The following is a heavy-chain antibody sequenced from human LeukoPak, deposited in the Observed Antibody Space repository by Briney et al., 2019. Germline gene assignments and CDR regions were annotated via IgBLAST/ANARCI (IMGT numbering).Heavy chain of an antibody. V-gene: IGHV1-2*02. CDR3: ARDNNDSPEDY. CDR1: GYTFTGYY. D-gene: IGHD1-14*01. J-gene: IGHJ4*02. Sequence: ASVKVSCKASGYTFTGYYMHWVRQAPGQGLEWMGWINPNSGGTNYAQKFQGRVTMTRDTSISTAYMGLSSLRSEDTAVYYCARDNNDSPEDYWGQGTLVTVSS. CDR2: INPNSGGT.